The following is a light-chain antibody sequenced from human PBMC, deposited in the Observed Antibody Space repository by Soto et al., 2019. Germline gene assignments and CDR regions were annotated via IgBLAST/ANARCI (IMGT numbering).Light chain of an antibody. V-gene: IGKV3-20*01. CDR2: DAS. CDR3: QQFSSYPRT. CDR1: QTVRNNY. J-gene: IGKJ4*01. Sequence: EFVLTQSPGTLSLSPGERATLSCRASQTVRNNYLAWYQQKPGQAPRFLIYDASSRATGIPDRFSGGGSGTDFTLTISRLEPDDFAVYYCQQFSSYPRTFGGGTKVDIK.